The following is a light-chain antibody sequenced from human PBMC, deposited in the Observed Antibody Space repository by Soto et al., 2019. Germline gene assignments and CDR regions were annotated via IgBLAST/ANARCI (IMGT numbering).Light chain of an antibody. V-gene: IGKV1-5*01. CDR3: QQYNNWPRT. Sequence: DIQMTQSPSTLSGSLGDRVTMTCLASQSISSWLAWYQQKAGKAPNLLIYGASNLHSGVPSRFSGSGSGTNFTLTISSLQPEDFAVYYCQQYNNWPRTFGQGTKVDIK. J-gene: IGKJ1*01. CDR2: GAS. CDR1: QSISSW.